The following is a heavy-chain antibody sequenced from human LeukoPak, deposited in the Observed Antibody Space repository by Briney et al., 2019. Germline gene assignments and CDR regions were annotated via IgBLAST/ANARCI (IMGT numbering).Heavy chain of an antibody. CDR2: IHYSGST. Sequence: SETLSLTCTVSGGSISSDDYYWSWIRQHPGKGLEWIGYIHYSGSTFYNPSLKGRIIISVDTSKNQFSLKLSSVTAADTAVYYCARLFGSGSPAYFYYYYGMDVWGQGTTVTVSS. CDR3: ARLFGSGSPAYFYYYYGMDV. CDR1: GGSISSDDYY. D-gene: IGHD3-10*01. V-gene: IGHV4-31*03. J-gene: IGHJ6*02.